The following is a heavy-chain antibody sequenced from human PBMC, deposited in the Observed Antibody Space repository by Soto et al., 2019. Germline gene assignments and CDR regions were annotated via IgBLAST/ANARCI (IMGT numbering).Heavy chain of an antibody. CDR1: GFTFDTYW. D-gene: IGHD2-21*01. CDR2: INSDGTIS. V-gene: IGHV3-74*01. Sequence: LRLSCAASGFTFDTYWMNWVRQAPGKGPEWLSGINSDGTISSYADSVKGRLTISRDNARNTLSLQMNSLRADDTAVYYCARLSGDHSAFFSYGMDAWGQGTTVTVSS. CDR3: ARLSGDHSAFFSYGMDA. J-gene: IGHJ6*02.